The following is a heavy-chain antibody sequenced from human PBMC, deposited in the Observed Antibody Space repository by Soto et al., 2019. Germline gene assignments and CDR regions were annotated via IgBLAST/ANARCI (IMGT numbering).Heavy chain of an antibody. D-gene: IGHD2-2*02. CDR1: GFTFSAYA. J-gene: IGHJ4*02. CDR3: ARDCSSARCYS. Sequence: PGGSLRLSCAASGFTFSAYAMRWVRQAPGKGLEWVSAFSGSGSGTYYAESVKGRFTISRDNSKNTLYLQMNSLRAEDTAVYYCARDCSSARCYSWGQGTLVTVSS. CDR2: FSGSGSGT. V-gene: IGHV3-23*01.